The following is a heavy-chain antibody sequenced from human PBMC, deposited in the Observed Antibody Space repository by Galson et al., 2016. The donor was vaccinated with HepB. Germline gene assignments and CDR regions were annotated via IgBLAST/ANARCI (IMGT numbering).Heavy chain of an antibody. V-gene: IGHV1-46*01. D-gene: IGHD4-17*01. CDR1: GYTFTSYY. CDR2: INPRDGST. CDR3: ARDDYHDYVFDF. Sequence: SVKVSCKASGYTFTSYYIHWVRQAPGQGLEWMGIINPRDGSTSYAQKFRGRVTMTRDTSTSTVYMELSSLRSEHTAVYYCARDDYHDYVFDFWGQGTLVTVSS. J-gene: IGHJ4*02.